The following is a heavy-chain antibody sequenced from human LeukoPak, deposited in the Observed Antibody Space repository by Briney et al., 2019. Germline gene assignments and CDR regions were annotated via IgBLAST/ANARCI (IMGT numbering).Heavy chain of an antibody. V-gene: IGHV4-59*12. CDR1: GGSISSYY. J-gene: IGHJ4*02. CDR2: IYYSGST. Sequence: SETLSLTCTVSGGSISSYYWSWLRQPPGKGLEWIGYIYYSGSTNYNPSLKSRVTISVDTSKNQFSLKLSSVTAADTAVYYCARRNSSGWYWVDYWGQGTLVTVSS. CDR3: ARRNSSGWYWVDY. D-gene: IGHD6-19*01.